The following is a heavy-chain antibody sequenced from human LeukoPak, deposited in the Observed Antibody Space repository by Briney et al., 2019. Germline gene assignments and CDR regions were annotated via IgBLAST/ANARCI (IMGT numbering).Heavy chain of an antibody. CDR2: IIPIFGTA. J-gene: IGHJ4*02. D-gene: IGHD3-10*01. CDR3: NYGSGSYGIDY. CDR1: GGTFSSYA. Sequence: SVKVSCKASGGTFSSYAISWVRQAPGQGLEWMGGIIPIFGTANYAQKFQGRVTITADESTSTAYMELSSLRSEDTAVYCCNYGSGSYGIDYWGQGTLVTVSS. V-gene: IGHV1-69*13.